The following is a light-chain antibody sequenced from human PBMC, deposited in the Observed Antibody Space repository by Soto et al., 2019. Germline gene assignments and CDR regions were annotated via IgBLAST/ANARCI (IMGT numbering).Light chain of an antibody. CDR1: QSVSTSF. CDR2: GAF. CDR3: QQYGNSIPIT. V-gene: IGKV3-20*01. Sequence: PGERANLSCRASQSVSTSFLAWYQQKPGQAPRLLIYGAFSRATGIPDRFSGSGSGTDFTLTISRLEPEDFAVYYCQQYGNSIPITFGQGTRLENK. J-gene: IGKJ5*01.